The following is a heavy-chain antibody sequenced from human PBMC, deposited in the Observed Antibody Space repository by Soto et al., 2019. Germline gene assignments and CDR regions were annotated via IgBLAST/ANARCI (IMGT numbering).Heavy chain of an antibody. CDR2: IYWNDDK. CDR3: ARAFLEFSQVSYGMDV. Sequence: QITLKESGPTLVKPTQTLTLTCTFSGFSLSTSGVGVGWIRQPPGKALEWLALIYWNDDKRYSPSLKSRLTITKDTSKNQVVLTMTNMDPVDTATYYCARAFLEFSQVSYGMDVWGQGTTVTVSS. CDR1: GFSLSTSGVG. V-gene: IGHV2-5*01. D-gene: IGHD3-3*02. J-gene: IGHJ6*02.